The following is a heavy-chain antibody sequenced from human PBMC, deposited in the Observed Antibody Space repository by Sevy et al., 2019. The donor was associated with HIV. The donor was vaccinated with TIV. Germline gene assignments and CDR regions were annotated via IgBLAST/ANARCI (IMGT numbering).Heavy chain of an antibody. Sequence: GGSLRLSCAASGFTFSSYWMSWVRQAPGKGLEWVANIKQEGSEKYYVDSVKGRFTISRDNAKNSLYLRMNSLRAEDSAMYYCARDLSWLCMLLQCYYYGMDVWGQGTTVTVSS. CDR2: IKQEGSEK. J-gene: IGHJ6*02. D-gene: IGHD2-8*02. CDR3: ARDLSWLCMLLQCYYYGMDV. V-gene: IGHV3-7*01. CDR1: GFTFSSYW.